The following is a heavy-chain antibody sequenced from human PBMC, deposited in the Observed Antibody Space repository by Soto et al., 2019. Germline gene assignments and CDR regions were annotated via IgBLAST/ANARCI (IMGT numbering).Heavy chain of an antibody. V-gene: IGHV1-69*08. CDR3: ARECTRGRTNFYYGMDV. J-gene: IGHJ6*02. CDR1: GGTFSSYT. D-gene: IGHD1-1*01. Sequence: QVQLVQSGAEVKKPGSSVKVSCKASGGTFSSYTISWVRQAPGQGLEWMGRIIPILGIANYAQKFQGRVTITADKSTSTAYMELSSLRSEDTAVYYCARECTRGRTNFYYGMDVWGQGTTVTVSS. CDR2: IIPILGIA.